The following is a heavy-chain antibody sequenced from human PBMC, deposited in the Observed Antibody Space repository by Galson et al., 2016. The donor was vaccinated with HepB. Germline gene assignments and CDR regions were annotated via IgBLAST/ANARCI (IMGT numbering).Heavy chain of an antibody. Sequence: SLRLSCAVSGFTFSNYAMNWVRQAPGKGLEWVSHNSRDSGIIDYADSVKGRFTVSRDNGKNSLFLQMNSLRAEDTAVYYCVRDNDWAFDYWGQGILVTV. D-gene: IGHD1-1*01. CDR2: NSRDSGII. CDR3: VRDNDWAFDY. CDR1: GFTFSNYA. J-gene: IGHJ4*02. V-gene: IGHV3-48*01.